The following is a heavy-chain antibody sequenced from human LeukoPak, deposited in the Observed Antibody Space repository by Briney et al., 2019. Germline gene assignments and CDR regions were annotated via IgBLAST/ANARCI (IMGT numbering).Heavy chain of an antibody. Sequence: GGSLRLSCAASGFTFSSYSMNWVRQAPGKGLEWVSSISSSSSYIYYADSVKGRFTISRDNAKNSLYLQMNSLRAEGTAVYYCARVSSYYDFWSGSPPSMDVWGKGTTVTVSS. J-gene: IGHJ6*03. D-gene: IGHD3-3*01. CDR2: ISSSSSYI. CDR1: GFTFSSYS. V-gene: IGHV3-21*01. CDR3: ARVSSYYDFWSGSPPSMDV.